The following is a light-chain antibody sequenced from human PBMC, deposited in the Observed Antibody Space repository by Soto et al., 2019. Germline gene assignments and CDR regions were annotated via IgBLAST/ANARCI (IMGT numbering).Light chain of an antibody. V-gene: IGLV2-11*01. CDR1: SSDVGGYNY. J-gene: IGLJ3*02. CDR3: CSYAGSYPWV. CDR2: DVS. Sequence: QSALTQPRSVSGSPGQSVTISCTGTSSDVGGYNYVSWYQQHPGKPPKLMICDVSKRPSGVPDRFSGSKSGNAASLTISGLQAEDEADYYCCSYAGSYPWVFGGGTKVTVL.